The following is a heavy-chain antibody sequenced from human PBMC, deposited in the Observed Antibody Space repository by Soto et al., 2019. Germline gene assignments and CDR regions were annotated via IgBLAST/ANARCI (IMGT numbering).Heavy chain of an antibody. D-gene: IGHD6-6*01. V-gene: IGHV5-51*01. Sequence: PXESLKISCKGSGYSFTSYWIGWVRQIPGKGLEWMGIIYPCDSDTRYSPSFQGQVTISADKSISTAYLQWSSLKASDTAMYYCARGWTFSEYSSSPGMDVWGQGTTVTVSS. CDR2: IYPCDSDT. J-gene: IGHJ6*02. CDR3: ARGWTFSEYSSSPGMDV. CDR1: GYSFTSYW.